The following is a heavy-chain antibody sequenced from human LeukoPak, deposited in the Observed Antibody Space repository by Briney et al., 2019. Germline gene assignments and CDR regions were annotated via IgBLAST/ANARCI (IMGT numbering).Heavy chain of an antibody. CDR1: GYTFTSYD. CDR2: MNPSSGNT. D-gene: IGHD6-6*01. CDR3: ARAYRSSIAARLSFGY. Sequence: ASVKVSCKASGYTFTSYDINWVRQATGQGLEWMGWMNPSSGNTGYAQKFQGRVTITRNTSISTAYMELSSLRSEDTAVYYCARAYRSSIAARLSFGYWGQGTLVTVSS. J-gene: IGHJ4*02. V-gene: IGHV1-8*03.